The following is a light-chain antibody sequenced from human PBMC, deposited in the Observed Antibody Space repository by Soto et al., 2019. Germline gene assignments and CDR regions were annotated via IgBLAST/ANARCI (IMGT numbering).Light chain of an antibody. V-gene: IGKV1D-12*01. J-gene: IGKJ4*01. Sequence: DIQMTQSPSSVSASIGDTVTITCRASQDISTLLAWYQQKPGKAPKLLIYGASTLESGVPSRFSGRGSGTDFTLTISSLQPEDVATYFCQQADSFPLTFGGGTKVYIK. CDR3: QQADSFPLT. CDR1: QDISTL. CDR2: GAS.